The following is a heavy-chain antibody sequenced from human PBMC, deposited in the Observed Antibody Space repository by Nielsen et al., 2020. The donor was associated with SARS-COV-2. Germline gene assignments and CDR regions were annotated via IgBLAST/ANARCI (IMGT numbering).Heavy chain of an antibody. CDR1: GYSLTSYW. J-gene: IGHJ4*02. CDR2: IYPGDSDT. Sequence: ESPKTPRHGPGYSLTSYWLGRVRQMPGKGLEWMGIIYPGDSDTRYSPSFQDQVTIPADKSISTAYLQWSSLKASDTAMYYCARLSYGSSRGGQDYWGQGTLVTVSS. CDR3: ARLSYGSSRGGQDY. D-gene: IGHD6-13*01. V-gene: IGHV5-51*01.